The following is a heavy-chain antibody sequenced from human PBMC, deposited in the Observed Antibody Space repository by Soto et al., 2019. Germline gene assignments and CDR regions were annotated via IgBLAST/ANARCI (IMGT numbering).Heavy chain of an antibody. J-gene: IGHJ4*02. V-gene: IGHV1-3*05. D-gene: IGHD3-22*01. Sequence: QVQLVQSGAEEKKPGASVKVSCKASGYTFTSYAMHWVRQAPGQRLEWMGWINAGNGNTKYSQKFQGRVTITRDTPAGTAYMELSSLRSEHTAVYYCARGSGYYYWDDYWGQGTLVTVSS. CDR3: ARGSGYYYWDDY. CDR2: INAGNGNT. CDR1: GYTFTSYA.